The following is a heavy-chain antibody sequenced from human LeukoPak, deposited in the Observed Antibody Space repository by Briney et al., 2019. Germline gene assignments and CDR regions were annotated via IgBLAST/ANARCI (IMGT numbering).Heavy chain of an antibody. CDR2: ISAYNGNT. J-gene: IGHJ3*02. CDR1: GYTFTSYG. V-gene: IGHV1-18*01. Sequence: ASVKVSCKASGYTFTSYGISWVRQAPGQGLEWMGWISAYNGNTNYAQKLQGRVTMTTDTSTSTAYMELRSLRSDDTAVYYCARDLIGYDSSGYSGGAFDIWGQGTMVTVSS. CDR3: ARDLIGYDSSGYSGGAFDI. D-gene: IGHD3-22*01.